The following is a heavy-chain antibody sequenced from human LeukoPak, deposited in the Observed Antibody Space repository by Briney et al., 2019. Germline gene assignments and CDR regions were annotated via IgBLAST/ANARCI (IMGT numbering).Heavy chain of an antibody. V-gene: IGHV4-59*12. CDR3: ARAPSEGNWNDGIGDSFPFDY. D-gene: IGHD1-1*01. CDR2: IYYSGST. CDR1: GGSISSYY. Sequence: DPSGTLSLTCTVSGGSISSYYWSWIRQPPGKGLEWIGYIYYSGSTNYNPSLKSRVTISVDTSKNQFSLKLSSVTAADTAVYYCARAPSEGNWNDGIGDSFPFDYWGQGTLVTVSS. J-gene: IGHJ4*02.